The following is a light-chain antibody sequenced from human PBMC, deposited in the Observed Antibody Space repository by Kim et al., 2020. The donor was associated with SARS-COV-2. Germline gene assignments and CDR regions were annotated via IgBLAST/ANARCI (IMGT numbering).Light chain of an antibody. Sequence: DIQMTQSPSAMSAFVGDRVTLTCRASQSISNYLAWFQQKPGEVPKRLIYAASSLQTGVPSRFSGSGSRTEFTLTIGSLQPEDSATYYCLQYNSYPHTFGGGTKVDIK. CDR3: LQYNSYPHT. J-gene: IGKJ4*01. CDR1: QSISNY. CDR2: AAS. V-gene: IGKV1-17*03.